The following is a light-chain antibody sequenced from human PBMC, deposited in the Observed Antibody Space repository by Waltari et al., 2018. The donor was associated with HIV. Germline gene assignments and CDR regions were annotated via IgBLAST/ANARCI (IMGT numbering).Light chain of an antibody. CDR2: ENN. CDR1: TSNIGDNY. CDR3: GTWDSNLSAWV. Sequence: QSVLSQPPSVSAAPGQKVTFSCSASTSNIGDNYVSWYRQLPGTAPKLLIYENNKRPSGIPDRFSGSKSGTSATLGITGLQTGDEADYYCGTWDSNLSAWVFGGGTKLTVL. J-gene: IGLJ3*02. V-gene: IGLV1-51*02.